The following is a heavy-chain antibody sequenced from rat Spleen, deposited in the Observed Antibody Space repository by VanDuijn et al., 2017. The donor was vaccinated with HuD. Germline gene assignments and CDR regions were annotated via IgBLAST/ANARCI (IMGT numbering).Heavy chain of an antibody. Sequence: EVQLVESGGGLVQPGRSLKLSCAASGFTFSDYDMAWVRQAPKKGLEWVATISYDGSSTYYRDSVKGRFTISRDNAKSTLYLQMDSLRSEDTATYYCTTGDSGYFDYWGQGVMVTVSS. V-gene: IGHV5-7*01. CDR2: ISYDGSST. J-gene: IGHJ2*01. D-gene: IGHD4-3*01. CDR1: GFTFSDYD. CDR3: TTGDSGYFDY.